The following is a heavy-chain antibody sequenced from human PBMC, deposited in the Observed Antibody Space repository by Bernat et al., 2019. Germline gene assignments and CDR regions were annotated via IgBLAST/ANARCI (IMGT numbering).Heavy chain of an antibody. CDR3: ARPLPSAARPIPANDYYYYYMDV. V-gene: IGHV1-69*01. CDR1: GGTFSSYA. D-gene: IGHD6-6*01. CDR2: IIPIFGTA. J-gene: IGHJ6*03. Sequence: QVQLVQSGAEVKKPGSSVKVSCKASGGTFSSYAISWVRQAPGQGLEWMGGIIPIFGTANYAQKFQGRVTITADESTSTAYMELSSLRSEDTAVYCCARPLPSAARPIPANDYYYYYMDVWGKGTTVTVSS.